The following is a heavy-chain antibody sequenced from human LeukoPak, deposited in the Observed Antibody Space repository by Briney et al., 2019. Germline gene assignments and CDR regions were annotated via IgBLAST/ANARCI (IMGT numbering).Heavy chain of an antibody. D-gene: IGHD3-10*01. J-gene: IGHJ4*02. CDR1: GYTFTSFA. Sequence: GASVKVSCKASGYTFTSFAVHWVRQAPGQRPEWMGWMSIGNGNTKYSQNIQDRITFIRDTSANTVYMELSSLTSEDTAVYYCARSAILDYYYGSGRFFDYWGQGSLVTVSS. CDR3: ARSAILDYYYGSGRFFDY. CDR2: MSIGNGNT. V-gene: IGHV1-3*04.